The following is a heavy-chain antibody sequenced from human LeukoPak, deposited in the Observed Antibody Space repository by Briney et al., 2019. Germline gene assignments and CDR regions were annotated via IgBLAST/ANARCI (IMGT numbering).Heavy chain of an antibody. J-gene: IGHJ5*02. Sequence: GGSLRLSCAASGFTLSSYAMSWVRQAPGKGLEWVSAISGSGGSTYYADSVKGRFTISRDNSKNTLYLQMNSLRAEDTAVYYCAKDIGSSGYYGYFDPWGQGTLVTVSS. CDR3: AKDIGSSGYYGYFDP. CDR1: GFTLSSYA. V-gene: IGHV3-23*01. D-gene: IGHD3-22*01. CDR2: ISGSGGST.